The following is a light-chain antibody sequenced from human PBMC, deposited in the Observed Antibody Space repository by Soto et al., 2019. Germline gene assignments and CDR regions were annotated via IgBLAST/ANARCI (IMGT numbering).Light chain of an antibody. J-gene: IGKJ5*01. V-gene: IGKV1-39*01. CDR2: AAS. Sequence: EIQMTQSPSSLSASIGDRVTITCRASQSISSYLNWYQQKPGKAPKLLIYAASSLQSGVPSRFSGSGSGTDFTLTISSLQPEDFATYFCQQTDTTPITFGQGTRPAIK. CDR3: QQTDTTPIT. CDR1: QSISSY.